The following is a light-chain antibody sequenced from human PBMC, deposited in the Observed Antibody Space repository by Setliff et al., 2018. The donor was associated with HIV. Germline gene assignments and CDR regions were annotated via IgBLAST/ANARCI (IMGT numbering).Light chain of an antibody. Sequence: SYELTQPPSVSVAPGKTARITCGGNNIGSKSVHWDQQKPGQAPVLVISYDSDRPSGIPERFSGSNSGNTATLTISRVEAGDEADYYCQVWDSSSDHPYVFGTGTKVTVL. J-gene: IGLJ1*01. V-gene: IGLV3-21*04. CDR2: YDS. CDR1: NIGSKS. CDR3: QVWDSSSDHPYV.